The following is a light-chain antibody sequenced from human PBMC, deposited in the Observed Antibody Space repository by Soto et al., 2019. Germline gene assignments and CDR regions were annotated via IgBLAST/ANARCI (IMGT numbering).Light chain of an antibody. CDR3: CSYAGSSSFRVL. CDR1: NSDVGTYNY. CDR2: DVT. J-gene: IGLJ2*01. Sequence: QSALTQPRSVSGSPGQSVTISCTGTNSDVGTYNYVSWYQQHPGKAPKLIIYDVTKRASGVPDRFSGSKSGNTASLIISGLQAADEAEYYCCCCSYAGSSSFRVLFGGGTKVTVL. V-gene: IGLV2-11*01.